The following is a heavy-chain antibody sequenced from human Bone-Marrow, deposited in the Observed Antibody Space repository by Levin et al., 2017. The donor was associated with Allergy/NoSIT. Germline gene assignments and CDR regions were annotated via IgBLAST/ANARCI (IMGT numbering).Heavy chain of an antibody. Sequence: SETLSLTCAVSGYSISSGCYWGWIRQPPETGLEWIASISHSGSTFYSPSLKSRVTISLDTSKNQFSLELSSVTAADTAVFYCAREFRSGDPFDSWGQGTLVTVSS. J-gene: IGHJ4*02. V-gene: IGHV4-38-2*02. CDR3: AREFRSGDPFDS. CDR1: GYSISSGCY. D-gene: IGHD1-26*01. CDR2: ISHSGST.